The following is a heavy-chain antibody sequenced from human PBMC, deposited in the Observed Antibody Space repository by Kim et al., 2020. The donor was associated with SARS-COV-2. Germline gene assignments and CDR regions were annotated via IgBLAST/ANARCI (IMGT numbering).Heavy chain of an antibody. CDR2: INHDGSIT. CDR3: TRDGTLRCLEWLSPNYYYYYMDV. D-gene: IGHD3-3*01. J-gene: IGHJ6*03. Sequence: GGSLRLSCAASGFSLNSFWMHWVRQVPGKGLLWVSRINHDGSITNYADSVKGRFTISRDNARSTLFLQMNSLRDEDTAVYYCTRDGTLRCLEWLSPNYYYYYMDVWGSGTTVTVSS. V-gene: IGHV3-74*01. CDR1: GFSLNSFW.